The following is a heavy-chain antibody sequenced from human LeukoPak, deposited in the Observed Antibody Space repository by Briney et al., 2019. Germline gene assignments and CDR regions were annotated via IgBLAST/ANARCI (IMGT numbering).Heavy chain of an antibody. V-gene: IGHV3-23*01. CDR2: ISDSGDPT. Sequence: PGGSLRLSCAVSGFTFSSYAMSWVRQAPARGLERVSAISDSGDPTYYADSVNGPFTVSRANSKNTLSPPLNRPRAEDTAVYYCAKKMTITGWLYYFDYGGQGTLVTVSS. CDR1: GFTFSSYA. CDR3: AKKMTITGWLYYFDY. J-gene: IGHJ4*02. D-gene: IGHD5-24*01.